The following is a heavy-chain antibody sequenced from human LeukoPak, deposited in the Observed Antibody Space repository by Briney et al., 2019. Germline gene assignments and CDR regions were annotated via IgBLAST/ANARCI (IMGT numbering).Heavy chain of an antibody. CDR1: EFTFSTYS. V-gene: IGHV3-48*04. D-gene: IGHD3-22*01. CDR2: ISSSGSTI. CDR3: ARSITMIVVVAVGYFDY. Sequence: GGSLRLSCAASEFTFSTYSMNWVRQAPGKGLEWVSYISSSGSTIYYADSVKGRFTISRDNAKNSLYLQMNSLRAEDTAVYYCARSITMIVVVAVGYFDYWGQGTLVTVSS. J-gene: IGHJ4*02.